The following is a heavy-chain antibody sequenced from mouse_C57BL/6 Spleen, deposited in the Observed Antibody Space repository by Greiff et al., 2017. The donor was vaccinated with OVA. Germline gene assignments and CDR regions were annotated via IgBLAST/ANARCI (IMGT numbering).Heavy chain of an antibody. J-gene: IGHJ2*01. CDR2: IDPSDSYS. CDR1: GYTFTSYW. D-gene: IGHD3-2*02. Sequence: VQLQQPGAELVKPGASVKLSCKASGYTFTSYWMQWVKQRPGQGLEWIGEIDPSDSYSNYNQKFKGKATLTVDTSSSTAYMQLSSLPSADSADYYCARGGSSGRYYFGYWGQGTTLSVSS. CDR3: ARGGSSGRYYFGY. V-gene: IGHV1-50*01.